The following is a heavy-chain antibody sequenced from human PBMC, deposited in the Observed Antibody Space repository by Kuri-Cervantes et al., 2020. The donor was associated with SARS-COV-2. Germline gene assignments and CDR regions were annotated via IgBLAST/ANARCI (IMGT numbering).Heavy chain of an antibody. V-gene: IGHV4-61*05. CDR3: ARAEAVAGTLDY. CDR2: IYYTGST. J-gene: IGHJ4*02. Sequence: ESLKISCTVSGGSISSSSYYWGWIRQPPGKGLEWIGYIYYTGSTNYNPSLKSRVTISVDTSKKQFSLKLSSVTAADTAVYYCARAEAVAGTLDYWGQGTLVTVSS. CDR1: GGSISSSSYY. D-gene: IGHD6-19*01.